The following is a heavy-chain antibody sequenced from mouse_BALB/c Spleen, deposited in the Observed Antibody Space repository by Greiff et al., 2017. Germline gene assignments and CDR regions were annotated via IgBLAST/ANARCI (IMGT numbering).Heavy chain of an antibody. Sequence: QVQLKQSGAELMKPGASVKISCKATGYTFSSYWIEWVKQRPGHGLEWIGEINPSNGRTNYNEKFKSKATLTVDKSSSTAYMQLSSLTSEDSAVYYCARPILLRYYFDYWGQGTTLTVSS. CDR3: ARPILLRYYFDY. CDR2: INPSNGRT. J-gene: IGHJ2*01. D-gene: IGHD1-1*01. V-gene: IGHV1S81*02. CDR1: GYTFSSYW.